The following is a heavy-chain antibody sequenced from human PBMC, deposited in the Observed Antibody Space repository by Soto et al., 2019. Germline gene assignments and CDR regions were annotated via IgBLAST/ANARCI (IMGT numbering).Heavy chain of an antibody. Sequence: GGSLRLSCAASGFTFSSYSMNWVRQAPGKGLEWVSSISSSSSYIYYADSVKGRFTISRDNAKNSLYLQMNSLRAEDTAVYYCARDHGIAAAGTGFHDYWGQGTLVTVSS. CDR1: GFTFSSYS. CDR2: ISSSSSYI. J-gene: IGHJ4*02. D-gene: IGHD6-13*01. CDR3: ARDHGIAAAGTGFHDY. V-gene: IGHV3-21*01.